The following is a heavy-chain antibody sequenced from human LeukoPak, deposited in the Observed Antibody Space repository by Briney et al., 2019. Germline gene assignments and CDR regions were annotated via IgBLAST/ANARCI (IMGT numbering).Heavy chain of an antibody. Sequence: GGSLRLSCAASGFTFSSYTMSWVRQAPGKGLEWVSAISGSGGSTYYADSVKGRFTISRDNSKNTLYLQMNSLRAEDTAVYYCAKEEAAAGGAAWDYWGQGTLVTVSS. CDR2: ISGSGGST. CDR3: AKEEAAAGGAAWDY. V-gene: IGHV3-23*01. D-gene: IGHD6-13*01. J-gene: IGHJ4*02. CDR1: GFTFSSYT.